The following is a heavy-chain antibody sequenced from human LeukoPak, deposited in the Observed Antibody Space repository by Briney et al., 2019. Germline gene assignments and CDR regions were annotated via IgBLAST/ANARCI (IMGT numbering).Heavy chain of an antibody. CDR2: IYNGVPT. Sequence: PSETLSLICTTSGVSISRFYWSWVRQPPGKGLEWIGNIYNGVPTFFNPSLKSRVTISVDTSRNQFSLKLPSVSAADTAVYYCVQTTGCPGFDYWGQGILVSVFS. CDR3: VQTTGCPGFDY. V-gene: IGHV4-4*09. D-gene: IGHD1-14*01. CDR1: GVSISRFY. J-gene: IGHJ4*02.